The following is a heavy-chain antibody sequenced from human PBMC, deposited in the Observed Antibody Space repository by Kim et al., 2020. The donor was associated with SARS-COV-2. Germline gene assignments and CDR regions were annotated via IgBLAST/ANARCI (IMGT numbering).Heavy chain of an antibody. CDR2: INTNTGNP. D-gene: IGHD6-19*01. V-gene: IGHV7-4-1*02. CDR1: GYTFTSYA. J-gene: IGHJ4*02. Sequence: ASVKVSCKASGYTFTSYAMNWVRQAPGQGLEWMGWINTNTGNPTYAQGFTGRFVFSLDTSVSTAYLQISSLKAEDTAVYYCARDALSGWSENYFDYWGQGTLVTVSS. CDR3: ARDALSGWSENYFDY.